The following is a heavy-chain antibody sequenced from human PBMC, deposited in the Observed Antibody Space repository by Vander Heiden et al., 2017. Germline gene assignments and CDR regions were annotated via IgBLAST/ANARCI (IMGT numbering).Heavy chain of an antibody. Sequence: QVQRQQSGPGRAKPSQTLSLTFAISRDSVPANNSPWNWVRQSPSRGLEWLGRTYYRSKWYKDYAVSVKSRITINPDTSKNQFSLQLNSVTPEDTAVYYCAREYCGGDCYKYNWFDPWGQGTLVTVSS. CDR2: TYYRSKWYK. J-gene: IGHJ5*02. CDR3: AREYCGGDCYKYNWFDP. V-gene: IGHV6-1*01. CDR1: RDSVPANNSP. D-gene: IGHD2-21*02.